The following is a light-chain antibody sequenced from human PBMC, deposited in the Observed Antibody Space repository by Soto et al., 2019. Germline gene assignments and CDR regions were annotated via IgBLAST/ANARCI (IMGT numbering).Light chain of an antibody. CDR1: SSDVGNYKY. Sequence: QSVLTQPASVSGYPGQSITISCTGTSSDVGNYKYVSWYQQHPGKAPKLMIYEVSNRPSRVSNRFSGSKSGNTASLTISGLQAEDETDYYCRSYTSSSTLVFGTGTKVTVL. CDR2: EVS. CDR3: RSYTSSSTLV. V-gene: IGLV2-14*01. J-gene: IGLJ1*01.